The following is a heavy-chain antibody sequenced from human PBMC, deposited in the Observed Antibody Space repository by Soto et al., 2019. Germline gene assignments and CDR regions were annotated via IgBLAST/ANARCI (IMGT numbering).Heavy chain of an antibody. D-gene: IGHD5-18*01. CDR1: GGSFSGYY. CDR3: ARGRTARTQYNWFDP. V-gene: IGHV4-34*01. CDR2: INHSGST. J-gene: IGHJ5*02. Sequence: QVQLQQWGAGLLKPSETLSLTCAVYGGSFSGYYWSWIRQPPGKGLEWIGEINHSGSTNYNPSLKSRVTISVDTSKNQFSLKLCSVTAADTAVYYCARGRTARTQYNWFDPWGQGTLVTVSS.